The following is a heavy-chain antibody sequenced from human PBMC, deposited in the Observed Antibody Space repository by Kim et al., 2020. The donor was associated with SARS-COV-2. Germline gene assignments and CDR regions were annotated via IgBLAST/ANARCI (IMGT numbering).Heavy chain of an antibody. CDR3: AKDTIDDSSGYYRYYYYGMDV. Sequence: GGSLRLSCAASGFTFSSYAMSWVRQAPGKGLEWVSAISGSGGSTYYADSVKGRFTISRDNSKNTLYLQMNSLRAEDTAVYYCAKDTIDDSSGYYRYYYYGMDVWGQGTTVTVSS. D-gene: IGHD3-22*01. CDR1: GFTFSSYA. CDR2: ISGSGGST. J-gene: IGHJ6*02. V-gene: IGHV3-23*01.